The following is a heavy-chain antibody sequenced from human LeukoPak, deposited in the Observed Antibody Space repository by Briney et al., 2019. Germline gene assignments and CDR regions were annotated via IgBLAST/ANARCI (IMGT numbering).Heavy chain of an antibody. D-gene: IGHD6-13*01. CDR3: AELDSSSLGY. CDR2: IKQDGSEK. J-gene: IGHJ4*02. V-gene: IGHV3-7*02. CDR1: GFTFSSCW. Sequence: PGGSLRLSCVASGFTFSSCWMTWGRQAPGKGLEWVANIKQDGSEKYYVDSVKGRFTISRDNAKNSLYLQMNSLRAEDTAVYYCAELDSSSLGYWGQGTLVTVSS.